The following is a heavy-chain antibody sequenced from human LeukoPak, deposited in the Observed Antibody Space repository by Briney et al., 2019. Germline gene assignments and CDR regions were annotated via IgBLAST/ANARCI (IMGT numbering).Heavy chain of an antibody. J-gene: IGHJ5*02. Sequence: PGGSLRLSCAASGFTFDDYGLSWVRQVPGKGLEWVSGLNWNGASTGYADSVKGRFTISRDNFKNTLYLQMNSLTPEDTAVYYCAKDLMRDRWFGESWGQGTLVTVSS. CDR2: LNWNGAST. V-gene: IGHV3-20*04. CDR1: GFTFDDYG. D-gene: IGHD3-10*01. CDR3: AKDLMRDRWFGES.